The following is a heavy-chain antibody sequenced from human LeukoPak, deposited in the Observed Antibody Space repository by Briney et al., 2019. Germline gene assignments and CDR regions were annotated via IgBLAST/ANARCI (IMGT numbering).Heavy chain of an antibody. J-gene: IGHJ4*02. CDR2: IKQDGSEK. V-gene: IGHV3-7*01. CDR3: ARAGGSGSLDY. CDR1: GFTFGSYW. Sequence: GGSLRLSCAASGFTFGSYWMTWVRQAPGKGLEWVANIKQDGSEKYYVDSVKGRFTISRDNAKNSLFLQMNSLRAEDTAVYYCARAGGSGSLDYWGQGTLVTVSS. D-gene: IGHD3-10*01.